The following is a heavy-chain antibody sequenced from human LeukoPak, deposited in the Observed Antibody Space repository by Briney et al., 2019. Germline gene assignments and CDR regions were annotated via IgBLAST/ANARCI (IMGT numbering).Heavy chain of an antibody. CDR1: GGSFSGYY. D-gene: IGHD6-13*01. V-gene: IGHV4-34*01. CDR2: INHSGST. CDR3: ARGVAAALRY. Sequence: SETLSLTCAVYGGSFSGYYCSWIRQPPVKGLEWIGEINHSGSTNYNPSLKSRVTISVDTSKKQVSLKLSSVTAADTAAYYCARGVAAALRYWGQGTLVNVSS. J-gene: IGHJ4*02.